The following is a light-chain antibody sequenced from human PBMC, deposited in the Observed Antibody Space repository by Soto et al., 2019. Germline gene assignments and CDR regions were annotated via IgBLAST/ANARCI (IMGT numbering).Light chain of an antibody. V-gene: IGKV3-20*01. Sequence: EIVLTQFPGTLSLSPGEKTTLSCRASQSVSSSYLAWYQQKPGQPPSLLIDGASSRATGIPDRFSGSGSGTDFTITISILEPEDFAVDYCQQYGSSPTFGKGTKVEVK. CDR3: QQYGSSPT. CDR2: GAS. CDR1: QSVSSSY. J-gene: IGKJ1*01.